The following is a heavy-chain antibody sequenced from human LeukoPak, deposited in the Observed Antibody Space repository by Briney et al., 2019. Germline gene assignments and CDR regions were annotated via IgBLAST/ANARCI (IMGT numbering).Heavy chain of an antibody. Sequence: GGSLRLSCAASGFTFSSYGMHWDRQAPGKGLEWVAFIRYDGSNKYYADSVKGRFTISRDNSKNTLYLQMNSLRAEDTAVYYCAKVRVGAKGNWFDPWGQGTLVTVSS. CDR2: IRYDGSNK. J-gene: IGHJ5*02. CDR1: GFTFSSYG. V-gene: IGHV3-30*02. CDR3: AKVRVGAKGNWFDP. D-gene: IGHD1-26*01.